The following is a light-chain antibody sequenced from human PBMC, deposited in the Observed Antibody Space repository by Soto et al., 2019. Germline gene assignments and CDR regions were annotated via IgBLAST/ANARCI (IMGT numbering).Light chain of an antibody. CDR1: QSVSSN. CDR2: GAS. Sequence: DIVMTQSPATLSVSPGERATLSCRASQSVSSNLAWYQQKPGQAPRLLIYGASTKATGIPARFSGSGPGTEFTLTISSLQSEDFAVYYWQQYNNWPPITFGQGTRLEIK. CDR3: QQYNNWPPIT. J-gene: IGKJ5*01. V-gene: IGKV3-15*01.